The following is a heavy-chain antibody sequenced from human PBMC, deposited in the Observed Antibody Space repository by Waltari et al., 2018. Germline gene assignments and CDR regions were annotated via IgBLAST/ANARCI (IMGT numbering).Heavy chain of an antibody. V-gene: IGHV4-34*02. D-gene: IGHD1-26*01. CDR2: VDPGGSA. CDR1: GGSFSGYY. Sequence: QVQLQQWGAGLLKPSETLSLTCGVSGGSFSGYYWGWIRQPPGKGLAWIGEVDPGGSATYHPALKSRVTMSVETASNQFSLKMIAVTAADTAVYYCARGNGGYSDWGPGALVAGSS. CDR3: ARGNGGYSD. J-gene: IGHJ4*02.